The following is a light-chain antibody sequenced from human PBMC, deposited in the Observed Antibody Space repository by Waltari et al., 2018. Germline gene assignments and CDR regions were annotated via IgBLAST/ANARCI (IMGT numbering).Light chain of an antibody. CDR2: DAS. J-gene: IGKJ3*01. CDR1: QRVSSY. Sequence: EIVLTQSPPTLSLSPGERATRPCRASQRVSSYLACYHQKPGQAPRLLIYDASNRATGIPARFSGSGSGTDFTLTISSLEPEDFAVYYCQQRSNWPRIFTFGPGTKVDIK. CDR3: QQRSNWPRIFT. V-gene: IGKV3-11*01.